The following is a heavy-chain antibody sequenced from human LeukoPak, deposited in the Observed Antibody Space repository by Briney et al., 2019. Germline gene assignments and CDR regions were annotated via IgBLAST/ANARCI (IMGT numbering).Heavy chain of an antibody. CDR2: IYYSGST. J-gene: IGHJ4*02. CDR1: GGSISSGDYY. D-gene: IGHD3-9*01. Sequence: PSQTLSLTCTVSGGSISSGDYYWSWIRQPPGKGLEWIGYIYYSGSTYYNPSLKSRVTISVDTSKNQFSLKLSSVTAADTAVYYCARGKRVYDILTGYVFDYWGQGTLVTVSS. CDR3: ARGKRVYDILTGYVFDY. V-gene: IGHV4-30-4*01.